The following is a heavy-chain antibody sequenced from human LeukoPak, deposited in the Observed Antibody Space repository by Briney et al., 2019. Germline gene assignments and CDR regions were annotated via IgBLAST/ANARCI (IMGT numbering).Heavy chain of an antibody. V-gene: IGHV3-21*01. Sequence: GGSLRLSCAASGFTFSSYSMNWVRQAPGKGLEWVSSISSSSSYIYYADSVKGRFTISRDNAKNSLYLQMNSLRAEDTAVYYCARIGRITIFGVVTYYFDYWGQEPWSPSPQ. CDR1: GFTFSSYS. D-gene: IGHD3-3*01. J-gene: IGHJ4*01. CDR3: ARIGRITIFGVVTYYFDY. CDR2: ISSSSSYI.